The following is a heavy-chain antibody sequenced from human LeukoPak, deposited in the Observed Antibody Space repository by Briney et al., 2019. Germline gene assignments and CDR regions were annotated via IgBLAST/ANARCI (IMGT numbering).Heavy chain of an antibody. CDR3: ARHRIEVAGSYFDY. CDR2: IYYSGST. Sequence: SETLSLTCTVSGDSISSYYWSWIRQPPGRGLEWIGYIYYSGSTRYNPSLKSRVTISVVDTSRTQFSLKLSSVTAADTAVYYCARHRIEVAGSYFDYWGQGTLVTVSS. V-gene: IGHV4-59*08. CDR1: GDSISSYY. D-gene: IGHD6-19*01. J-gene: IGHJ4*02.